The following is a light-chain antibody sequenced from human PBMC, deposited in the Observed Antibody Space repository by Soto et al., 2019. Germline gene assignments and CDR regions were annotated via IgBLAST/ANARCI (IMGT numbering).Light chain of an antibody. J-gene: IGLJ1*01. CDR1: SGHSSYA. Sequence: QLVLTQSPSASASLGASVKFTCTLSSGHSSYAIAWHQQQPEKGPRYLMKLNSDGSHSKGDGIPDRFSGSSSGAERYLTISSLQSEDEADYYCQTWGTGIHVFGTGTKSPS. CDR2: LNSDGSH. CDR3: QTWGTGIHV. V-gene: IGLV4-69*01.